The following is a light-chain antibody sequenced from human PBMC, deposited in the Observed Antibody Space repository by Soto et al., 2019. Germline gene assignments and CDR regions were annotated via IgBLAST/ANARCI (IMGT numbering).Light chain of an antibody. Sequence: DIQMTQSPSSLSASVGDRVTITCRASQGISSSLAWYQQKPGEVPKLLIYAASTLQSGVASRFSGSGSGTDFTLTISSLQPEDVATYYCQAYDSGLVTFGRGTTVGIK. CDR3: QAYDSGLVT. CDR2: AAS. V-gene: IGKV1-27*01. CDR1: QGISSS. J-gene: IGKJ1*01.